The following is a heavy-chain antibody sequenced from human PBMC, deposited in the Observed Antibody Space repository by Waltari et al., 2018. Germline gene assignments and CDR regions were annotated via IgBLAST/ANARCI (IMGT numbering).Heavy chain of an antibody. J-gene: IGHJ5*02. CDR3: ARGLRGRYGGWFDP. V-gene: IGHV4-34*01. CDR1: GGSFSGYY. Sequence: QVQLQQWGAGLLKPSETLSLTCAVYGGSFSGYYWSLLRQPPGKGVEWIWEINHSGNTTYTPALRSRVTRSVDTSKNQFSLKLGCVTAADTAVYYCARGLRGRYGGWFDPWGQGTLVTVSS. CDR2: INHSGNT. D-gene: IGHD1-26*01.